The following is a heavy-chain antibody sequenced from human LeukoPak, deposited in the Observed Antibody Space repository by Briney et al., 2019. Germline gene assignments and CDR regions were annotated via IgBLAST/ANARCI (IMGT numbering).Heavy chain of an antibody. J-gene: IGHJ2*01. Sequence: SETLSLTCTVSGGSISSYYWSWIRQPPGKGLEWIGYIYYSGSTNYNPSLKSQVTISVDTSKNQFSLKLSSVTAADTAVYYCARGRRDGYNPYWYFDLWGRGTLVTVSS. CDR3: ARGRRDGYNPYWYFDL. CDR2: IYYSGST. V-gene: IGHV4-59*01. D-gene: IGHD5-24*01. CDR1: GGSISSYY.